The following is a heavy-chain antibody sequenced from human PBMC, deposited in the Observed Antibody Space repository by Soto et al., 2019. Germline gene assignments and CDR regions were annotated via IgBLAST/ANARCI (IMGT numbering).Heavy chain of an antibody. D-gene: IGHD7-27*01. V-gene: IGHV5-51*01. CDR2: IYPGDSDT. CDR1: GYSFTSYW. Sequence: GESLKISCKGSGYSFTSYWIGWVRQMPGKGLEWMGIIYPGDSDTRYSPSFQGQVTISTDKSISTAYLQWSSLKASDTDMYFGGGRGGTGGDAFDIWGQGTMVTVSS. CDR3: GGRGGTGGDAFDI. J-gene: IGHJ3*02.